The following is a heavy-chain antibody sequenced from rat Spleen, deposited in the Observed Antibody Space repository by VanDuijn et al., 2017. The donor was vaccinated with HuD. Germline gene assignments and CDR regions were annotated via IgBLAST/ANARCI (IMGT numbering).Heavy chain of an antibody. J-gene: IGHJ2*01. V-gene: IGHV5-25*01. Sequence: EVQLVESGGGLVQPGRSLKLSCATSGFTFSDYYMAWVRQAPTKGLEWVASITNTGGSIYYRDSVKGRFTISRENAKSTLYLQMDSLRSEDTATYYCARQWDYWGQGVMVTVSS. CDR2: ITNTGGSI. CDR3: ARQWDY. CDR1: GFTFSDYY.